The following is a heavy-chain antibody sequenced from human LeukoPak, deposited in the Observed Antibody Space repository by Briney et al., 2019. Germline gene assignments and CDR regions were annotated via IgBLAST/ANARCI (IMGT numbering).Heavy chain of an antibody. D-gene: IGHD2-15*01. V-gene: IGHV3-23*01. CDR2: ISHSGGGT. Sequence: GGSLRLSCAASGFTFTDYAMSWVRQAPEKGLEWVSTISHSGGGTYYAESVKGRFTISRDNSKNTVYLQMNSLRAEDTAIYYCAKDPYRVVVATGNYLDPWGQGTLVTVSS. CDR3: AKDPYRVVVATGNYLDP. CDR1: GFTFTDYA. J-gene: IGHJ5*02.